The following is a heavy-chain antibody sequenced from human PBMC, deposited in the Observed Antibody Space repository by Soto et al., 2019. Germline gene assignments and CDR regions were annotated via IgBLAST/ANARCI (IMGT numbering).Heavy chain of an antibody. CDR3: ARGIRGYYGVDV. CDR2: IKADGSST. CDR1: GFTSIDYW. J-gene: IGHJ6*02. D-gene: IGHD3-10*01. V-gene: IGHV3-74*01. Sequence: DVQLVESGGGLVQPGGSLRLSCAASGFTSIDYWMHWVRQAPGKGLVWVSRIKADGSSTNYADSVKGRFTISRDNAKNTLYLQINSLRAEDTAVYYCARGIRGYYGVDVWGQGTTVTVSS.